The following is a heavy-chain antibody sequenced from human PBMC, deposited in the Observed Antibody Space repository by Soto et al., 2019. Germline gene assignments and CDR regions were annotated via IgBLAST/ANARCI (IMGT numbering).Heavy chain of an antibody. D-gene: IGHD1-1*01. CDR3: ARWYNWNDAMWFDP. CDR2: IYYSGST. J-gene: IGHJ5*02. V-gene: IGHV4-59*01. CDR1: GGSISSYY. Sequence: PSETLSLTCTVSGGSISSYYWSWIRQPPGKGLEWIGYIYYSGSTNCNPSLKSRVTISVDTSKNQFSLKLSSVTAADTAVYYCARWYNWNDAMWFDPWGQGTLVTVSS.